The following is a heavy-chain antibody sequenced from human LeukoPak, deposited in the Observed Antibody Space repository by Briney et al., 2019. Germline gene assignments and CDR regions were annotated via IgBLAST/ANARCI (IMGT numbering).Heavy chain of an antibody. Sequence: GGSLRLSCIASGFSISNYWMNWVRQAPGKGLEWVANTKQDGSEKYYVDSVKGRFTISRDNTKNSLYLQMNSLRAEDTAVYYCARPLDSSNNYFDYWGQGTLVTVSA. J-gene: IGHJ4*02. D-gene: IGHD6-13*01. V-gene: IGHV3-7*01. CDR2: TKQDGSEK. CDR3: ARPLDSSNNYFDY. CDR1: GFSISNYW.